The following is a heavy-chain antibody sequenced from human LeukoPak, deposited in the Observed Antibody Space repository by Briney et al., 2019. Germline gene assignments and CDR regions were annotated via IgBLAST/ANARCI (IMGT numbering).Heavy chain of an antibody. J-gene: IGHJ4*02. CDR3: VRQFAS. Sequence: QTGRSLRLSCAASGFTFGDHIMNWVRQLPGKRLEWVAYVSGSGSTVYYADSVKGRFTVSRDNGKSSLYLQMNSLRVEDTALYYCVRQFASWGQGTLVTVFS. CDR2: VSGSGSTV. CDR1: GFTFGDHI. V-gene: IGHV3-48*01.